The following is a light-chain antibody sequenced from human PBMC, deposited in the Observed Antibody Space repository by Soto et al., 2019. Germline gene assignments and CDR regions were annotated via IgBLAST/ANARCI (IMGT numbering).Light chain of an antibody. Sequence: EIVLTQSPGTLSLSPGERATLSCRASQTVGGNYLAWYQQKPGQPLRLLIDDASRRATGIPDRFSGDGSGTDFTLTISRLEPEDFAVYYCQQCATAPLTFGGGTTVEI. CDR1: QTVGGNY. CDR3: QQCATAPLT. V-gene: IGKV3-20*01. CDR2: DAS. J-gene: IGKJ4*01.